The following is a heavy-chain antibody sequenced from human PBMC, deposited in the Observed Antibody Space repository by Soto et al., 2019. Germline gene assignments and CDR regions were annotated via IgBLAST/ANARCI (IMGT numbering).Heavy chain of an antibody. CDR2: ISSSSSYI. Sequence: GGSLRLSCAASGFTFSGYSMNWVRQAPGKGLEWVSSISSSSSYIYYADSVKGRFTISRDNAKNSLYLQMNSLRAEDTAVYYCARDPDLEFLWFGEYNPKGSRELDYWGQGTLVTVSS. J-gene: IGHJ4*02. V-gene: IGHV3-21*01. D-gene: IGHD3-10*01. CDR3: ARDPDLEFLWFGEYNPKGSRELDY. CDR1: GFTFSGYS.